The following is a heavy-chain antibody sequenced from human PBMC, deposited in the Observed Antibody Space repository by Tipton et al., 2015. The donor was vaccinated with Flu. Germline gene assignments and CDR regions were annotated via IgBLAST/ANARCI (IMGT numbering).Heavy chain of an antibody. D-gene: IGHD4-17*01. J-gene: IGHJ5*02. CDR1: GFTFSNYW. Sequence: SLRLSCAASGFTFSNYWMHWVRQAPGKGLVWVSRIKSDGSYTGYADSVKGRFTISRDNAKNTLYLQMNSLRAEDTAVYYCAREEDYGDYDLVTGGIYNWFDPWGQGTLVTVSS. CDR3: AREEDYGDYDLVTGGIYNWFDP. CDR2: IKSDGSYT. V-gene: IGHV3-74*01.